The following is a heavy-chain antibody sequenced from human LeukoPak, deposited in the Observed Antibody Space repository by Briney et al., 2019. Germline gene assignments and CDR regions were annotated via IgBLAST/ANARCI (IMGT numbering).Heavy chain of an antibody. CDR1: GYTFTGYY. CDR2: INPNSGGT. V-gene: IGHV1-2*02. J-gene: IGHJ6*03. Sequence: GASVKVSCKASGYTFTGYYMHWVRQAPGQGLEWMGWINPNSGGTNYAQKFQGRVTMTRDTSISTAYMELSRLRSDDTAVYYCARCAGHGSGDYYYYMDVWGKGTTVTISS. CDR3: ARCAGHGSGDYYYYMDV. D-gene: IGHD3-10*01.